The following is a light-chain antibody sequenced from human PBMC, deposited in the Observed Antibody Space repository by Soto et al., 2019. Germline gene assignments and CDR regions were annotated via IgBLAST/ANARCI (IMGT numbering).Light chain of an antibody. V-gene: IGKV3-20*01. CDR1: PRVSTSY. CDR2: GTS. J-gene: IGKJ4*01. Sequence: EIVVTQAPGTLSLSPGDRATLSCRASPRVSTSYLAWYQQKPGQAPRLLIYGTSNRATGIPDRFSGRGSGTDFSLTISRLEPEDFAVYYCHQYGSSPFSFGGGTKVEIK. CDR3: HQYGSSPFS.